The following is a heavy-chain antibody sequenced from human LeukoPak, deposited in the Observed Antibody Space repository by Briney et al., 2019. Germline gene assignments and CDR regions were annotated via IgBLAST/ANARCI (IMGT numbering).Heavy chain of an antibody. J-gene: IGHJ5*02. CDR1: GFTFSSYA. CDR2: ISGSGGTT. Sequence: PGGSLRLSCAASGFTFSSYAMSWVRQAPGKGLEWVSAISGSGGTTYYADSVKGRFTISRDNSKNTLYLQMNSLRPEDTAVYYCAKNPSGVDIAATEPWGQGTLVTVPS. D-gene: IGHD6-13*01. CDR3: AKNPSGVDIAATEP. V-gene: IGHV3-23*01.